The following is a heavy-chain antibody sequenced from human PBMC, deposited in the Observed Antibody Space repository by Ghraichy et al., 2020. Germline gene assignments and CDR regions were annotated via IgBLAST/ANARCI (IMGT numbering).Heavy chain of an antibody. Sequence: GGSLRLYCAASGFTFSSYAMSWVRQAPGKGLEWVSAISGSGGSTYYADSVKGRFTISRDNSKNTLYLQMNSLRAEDTAVYYCAKGPRIVVVTAPYPGHYGMDVWGQGTTVTVSS. V-gene: IGHV3-23*01. CDR1: GFTFSSYA. CDR2: ISGSGGST. CDR3: AKGPRIVVVTAPYPGHYGMDV. D-gene: IGHD2-21*02. J-gene: IGHJ6*02.